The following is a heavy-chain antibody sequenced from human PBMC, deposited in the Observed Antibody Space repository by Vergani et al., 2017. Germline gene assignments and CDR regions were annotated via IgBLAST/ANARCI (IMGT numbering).Heavy chain of an antibody. Sequence: VQLLESGGGLVQPGGSLRLSCAASGFTFSSYGMHWVRQAPGKGLEWVAVIWYDGSNKYYADSVKGRFTISRDNSKNTLYLQMNSLRAEDTAVYYCARDRIAVAGLGGMDVWGQGTTVTVSS. V-gene: IGHV3-33*01. CDR2: IWYDGSNK. J-gene: IGHJ6*02. D-gene: IGHD6-19*01. CDR1: GFTFSSYG. CDR3: ARDRIAVAGLGGMDV.